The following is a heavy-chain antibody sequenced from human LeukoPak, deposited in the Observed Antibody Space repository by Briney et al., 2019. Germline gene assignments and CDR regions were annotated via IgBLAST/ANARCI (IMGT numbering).Heavy chain of an antibody. J-gene: IGHJ4*02. CDR1: GFTFSSYA. Sequence: GGSLRLSCAASGFTFSSYAMHWVRQAPGKGLEWVAVISYDGSNKYYADSVKGRFTISRDNSKNTLYLQMNSLRAEDTAVYYCLGYCSRTSCYGWGNDYWGQGTLVTVSS. V-gene: IGHV3-30*04. CDR3: LGYCSRTSCYGWGNDY. D-gene: IGHD2-2*01. CDR2: ISYDGSNK.